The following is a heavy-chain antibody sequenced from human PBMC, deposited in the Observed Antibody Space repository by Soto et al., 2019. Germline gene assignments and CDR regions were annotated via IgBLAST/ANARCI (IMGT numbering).Heavy chain of an antibody. CDR1: GFTFSSYA. V-gene: IGHV3-30-3*01. CDR3: ARVSFTMIVVAPFDY. J-gene: IGHJ4*02. Sequence: QVQLVESGRGVVQPGRALRLSCAASGFTFSSYAMHWVRQAPGKGLEWVAVISYDGSNKYYADSVKGRFTISRDNSKNTLYLQMNSLRAEDTAVYYCARVSFTMIVVAPFDYWGQGTLVTVSS. CDR2: ISYDGSNK. D-gene: IGHD3-22*01.